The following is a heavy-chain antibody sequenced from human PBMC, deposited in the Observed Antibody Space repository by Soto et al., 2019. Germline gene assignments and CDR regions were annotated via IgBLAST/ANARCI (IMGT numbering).Heavy chain of an antibody. CDR2: IYWDDDK. CDR1: GLSLTTSGVG. CDR3: AHRQAGRWFAP. J-gene: IGHJ5*02. Sequence: ESGPTLVNPTQTLTLTCTFSGLSLTTSGVGVGWIRQPPGKALEWLAIIYWDDDKRYSPSLESRLTITKDTSKNQVVLTMTNMEPVDTATYFCAHRQAGRWFAPWGQGTLVTVSS. V-gene: IGHV2-5*02. D-gene: IGHD1-26*01.